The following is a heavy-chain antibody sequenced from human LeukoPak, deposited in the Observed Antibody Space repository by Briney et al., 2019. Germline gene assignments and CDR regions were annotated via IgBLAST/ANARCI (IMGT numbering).Heavy chain of an antibody. CDR3: AKCDASCYANAFYI. CDR2: ISRRDDYT. Sequence: GGSLRLSCAASGFAFSGYAMSWVRQPPGKGLEWVSVISRRDDYTYYADSVKGRFTISRDNSKNTLYLQMNSLRAEDTAVYYCAKCDASCYANAFYIWGQGTVVTVSS. D-gene: IGHD3-16*01. J-gene: IGHJ3*02. V-gene: IGHV3-23*01. CDR1: GFAFSGYA.